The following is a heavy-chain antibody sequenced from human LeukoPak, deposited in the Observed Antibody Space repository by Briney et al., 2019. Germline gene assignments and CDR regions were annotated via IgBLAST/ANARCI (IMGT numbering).Heavy chain of an antibody. D-gene: IGHD2-2*01. J-gene: IGHJ4*02. CDR3: ARGGNLYCSATSYYDFDY. CDR2: ISSSSSYI. CDR1: GFTLSRYS. V-gene: IGHV3-21*01. Sequence: GGSLRLSCAASGFTLSRYSMNWVRQAPGKGLEWVSSISSSSSYIYYGDSVKGRFTISRDNAKNSLYLQINSLRAEDTAVYYCARGGNLYCSATSYYDFDYWGQGTLVTVSS.